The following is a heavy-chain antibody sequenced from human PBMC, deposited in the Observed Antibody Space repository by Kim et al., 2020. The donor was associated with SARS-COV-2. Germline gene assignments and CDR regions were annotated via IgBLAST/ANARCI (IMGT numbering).Heavy chain of an antibody. J-gene: IGHJ1*01. CDR3: AKHFGSSGSEFQH. Sequence: GGSLRLSCAASGFTFSAYAMSWVRQAPGKGLEWVSHISGHDGSTNYADSVKGRFIISRDNSRNTLHLQMNSLRAEDTAVYYCAKHFGSSGSEFQHWCQGT. V-gene: IGHV3-23*01. CDR1: GFTFSAYA. D-gene: IGHD3-22*01. CDR2: ISGHDGST.